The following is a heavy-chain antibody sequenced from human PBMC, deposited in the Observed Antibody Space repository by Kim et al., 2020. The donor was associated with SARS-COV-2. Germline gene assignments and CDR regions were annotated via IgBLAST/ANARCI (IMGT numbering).Heavy chain of an antibody. CDR2: INAGNGNT. Sequence: ASVKVSCQASGYTFTSYAMHWVRQAPGQRLEWMGWINAGNGNTKYSQKFQGRVTITRDTSASTAYMELSSLRSEDTAVYYCARDGHYYGYYFDYWGQGTLVTVSS. CDR3: ARDGHYYGYYFDY. V-gene: IGHV1-3*01. J-gene: IGHJ4*02. CDR1: GYTFTSYA. D-gene: IGHD3-10*01.